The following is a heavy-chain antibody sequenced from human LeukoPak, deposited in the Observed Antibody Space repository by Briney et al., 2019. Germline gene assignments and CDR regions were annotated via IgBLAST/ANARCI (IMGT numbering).Heavy chain of an antibody. V-gene: IGHV3-53*01. CDR1: GFIVSSNY. Sequence: GGSLRLSCAASGFIVSSNYMSWVRQAPGKGLEWAAVIYSGGGRNYADSVKGRFTISRDNAKNTLYLQMNSLRAEDTAVYYCARGGSSGWYGDPFDYWGQGTLVTVSS. CDR3: ARGGSSGWYGDPFDY. CDR2: IYSGGGR. J-gene: IGHJ4*02. D-gene: IGHD6-19*01.